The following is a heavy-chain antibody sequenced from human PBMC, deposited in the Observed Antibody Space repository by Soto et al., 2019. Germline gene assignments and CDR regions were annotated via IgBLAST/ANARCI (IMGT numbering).Heavy chain of an antibody. Sequence: APGQRLEWMGWINAGNGNTKYSQKFQGRVTITRDTSASTAYMELSSLRSEDTAVYYCARVIGGLYYFDYWGQGTLVTVSS. CDR2: INAGNGNT. CDR3: ARVIGGLYYFDY. J-gene: IGHJ4*02. V-gene: IGHV1-3*01. D-gene: IGHD3-16*01.